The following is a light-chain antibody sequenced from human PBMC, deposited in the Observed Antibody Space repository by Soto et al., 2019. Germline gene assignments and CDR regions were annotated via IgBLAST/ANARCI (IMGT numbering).Light chain of an antibody. CDR3: MQGTHWYT. CDR1: QSLVYIDGNTY. CDR2: QVS. Sequence: DVVMTQSPLSLPVTLGQSASISCRSSQSLVYIDGNTYLSWFQQRPGQSPRRLIYQVSNRDSGVPDRFSGSGSGTDFTLKISRVEAEDVGIYYCMQGTHWYTFGQGTKLEIK. V-gene: IGKV2-30*01. J-gene: IGKJ2*01.